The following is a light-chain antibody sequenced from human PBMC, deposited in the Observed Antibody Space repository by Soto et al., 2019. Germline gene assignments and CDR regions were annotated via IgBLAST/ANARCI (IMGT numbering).Light chain of an antibody. CDR2: DVS. CDR3: QQYGTSPLT. J-gene: IGKJ4*01. Sequence: ESGLTQSPGTLSMSPGDRATLSCRASQSVPGSDVAWYQQKPGQAPRLLIYDVSSRATGTPERFSGSGSGTDFTLNIGRLEPEDFAVYYCQQYGTSPLTFGGGTKVDIK. CDR1: QSVPGSD. V-gene: IGKV3-20*01.